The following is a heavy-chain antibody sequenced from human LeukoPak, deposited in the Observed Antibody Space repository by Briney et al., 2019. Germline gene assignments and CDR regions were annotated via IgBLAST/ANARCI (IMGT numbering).Heavy chain of an antibody. CDR1: GGSIDSYY. CDR3: ARVYQSAEYYFDY. D-gene: IGHD2-2*01. J-gene: IGHJ4*02. CDR2: IYYTGSN. V-gene: IGHV4-59*01. Sequence: PSETLSLTCTVSGGSIDSYYWSWIRQPPGRGLEWIGYIYYTGSNEYHPSLKSRVTISLDTSKHQFSLKLTSVTAADTAVYYCARVYQSAEYYFDYWGQGNLVSVFS.